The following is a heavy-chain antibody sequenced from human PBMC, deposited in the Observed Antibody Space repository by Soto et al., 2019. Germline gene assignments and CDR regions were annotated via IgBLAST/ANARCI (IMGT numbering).Heavy chain of an antibody. J-gene: IGHJ4*02. V-gene: IGHV4-59*01. CDR3: ARGTRALITSFFAY. D-gene: IGHD3-16*01. Sequence: PLETLSLTCSVSGGAIGTYYGSWIRQIPGRGLEWIGCVHESGSTDYNPSLKGRVTISLHTSKSQFSLSLRSATAADTATYFCARGTRALITSFFAYWGQGIPVTVSS. CDR1: GGAIGTYY. CDR2: VHESGST.